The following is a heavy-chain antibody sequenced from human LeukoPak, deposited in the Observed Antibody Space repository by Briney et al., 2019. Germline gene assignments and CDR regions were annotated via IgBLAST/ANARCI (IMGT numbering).Heavy chain of an antibody. D-gene: IGHD2-2*01. V-gene: IGHV3-30-3*01. Sequence: PGGSLRLSCAASGFTFSSYAMHWVRQAPGKGLEWVAVISYDGSNKYYADSVKGRFTISRDNSKNTLYLQMNSLRAEDTALYYCARVAGGCSTTTCYEIDPWGQGTLVTVSS. CDR2: ISYDGSNK. CDR1: GFTFSSYA. CDR3: ARVAGGCSTTTCYEIDP. J-gene: IGHJ5*02.